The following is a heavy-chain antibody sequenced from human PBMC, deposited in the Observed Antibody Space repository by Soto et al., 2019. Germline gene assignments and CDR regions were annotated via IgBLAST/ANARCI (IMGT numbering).Heavy chain of an antibody. CDR1: GYTFTSYY. J-gene: IGHJ5*02. CDR2: INPSGGST. Sequence: GASVKVSCKASGYTFTSYYMHWVRQAPGQGLEWMGIINPSGGSTSYAQKFQGRVTMTRDTSTSTVYMELSSLRSEDTAVYYCARDPPFYYYGSGSYYKPRHDHWFDPWGQGTLVTVSS. V-gene: IGHV1-46*03. D-gene: IGHD3-10*01. CDR3: ARDPPFYYYGSGSYYKPRHDHWFDP.